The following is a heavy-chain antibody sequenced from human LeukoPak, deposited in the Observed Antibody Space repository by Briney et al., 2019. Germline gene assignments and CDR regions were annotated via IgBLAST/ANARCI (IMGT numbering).Heavy chain of an antibody. CDR2: IYYSGST. D-gene: IGHD3-10*01. Sequence: SETLSLTCTVSGGSISNYYWSWIRQPPGKGLEWIGYIYYSGSTNYNPSLKSRVTIAVDTSKNQFSLKLSSVTAADTAVYYCARDRGVHYFDYWGQGTLVTVSS. J-gene: IGHJ4*02. V-gene: IGHV4-59*12. CDR1: GGSISNYY. CDR3: ARDRGVHYFDY.